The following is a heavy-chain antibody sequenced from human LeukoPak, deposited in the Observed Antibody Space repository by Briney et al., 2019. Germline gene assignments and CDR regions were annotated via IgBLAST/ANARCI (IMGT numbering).Heavy chain of an antibody. V-gene: IGHV4-59*08. D-gene: IGHD3-22*01. CDR1: GGAFSSYY. CDR2: IHYSGST. J-gene: IGHJ5*02. Sequence: SETLSLTCTVSGGAFSSYYWSWIRQPPGKGLEGIGYIHYSGSTNYNPSLKSRVTISVDTSKNQFSLKLSSVTAADTAVYYCASITMIVVAPTWGQGTLVTVSS. CDR3: ASITMIVVAPT.